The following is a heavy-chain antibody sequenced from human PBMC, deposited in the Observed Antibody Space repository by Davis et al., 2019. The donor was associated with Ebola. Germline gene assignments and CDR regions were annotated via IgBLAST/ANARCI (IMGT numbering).Heavy chain of an antibody. V-gene: IGHV5-51*01. Sequence: PGGSLRLSCKDSGNSFTSHWIGWVRQLPGKGLDWMGIIYPGDSDTTYSPSFRGQVSISADKSIKTAFLQWSSLKASDTAMYYCASLRRTITGMDDAFDIWGQGTMVTVSS. J-gene: IGHJ3*02. CDR2: IYPGDSDT. CDR1: GNSFTSHW. D-gene: IGHD2-8*02. CDR3: ASLRRTITGMDDAFDI.